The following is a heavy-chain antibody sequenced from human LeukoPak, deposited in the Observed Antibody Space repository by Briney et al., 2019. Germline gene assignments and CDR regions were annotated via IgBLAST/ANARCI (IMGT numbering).Heavy chain of an antibody. CDR3: AKVLGTGFGAWYYFDY. D-gene: IGHD3-10*01. CDR1: GFTFSSYA. V-gene: IGHV3-23*01. J-gene: IGHJ4*02. CDR2: ISGSGGST. Sequence: GGSLRLSCAASGFTFSSYAMSWVRQAPGKGLEWVSAISGSGGSTYYADSVKGRFTISRDNSKNTLYLQMNSLRAEDTAVYYCAKVLGTGFGAWYYFDYWGQGTLVTVSS.